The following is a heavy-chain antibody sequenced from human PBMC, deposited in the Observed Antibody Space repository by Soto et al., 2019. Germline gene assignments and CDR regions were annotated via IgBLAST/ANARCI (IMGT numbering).Heavy chain of an antibody. D-gene: IGHD3-22*01. CDR3: AKGRPRETSWLFFGY. V-gene: IGHV3-23*01. CDR1: GFTFSTYA. J-gene: IGHJ4*02. Sequence: EVQLLESGGTLVQPGGSLTLSCAASGFTFSTYAMAWVRQAPGKGLEWVSGVSASGLNTDYADPVKGRFYISRDNSKNTVALHHDSLGSEGTGFVYCAKGRPRETSWLFFGYWGQGTPVTVSS. CDR2: VSASGLNT.